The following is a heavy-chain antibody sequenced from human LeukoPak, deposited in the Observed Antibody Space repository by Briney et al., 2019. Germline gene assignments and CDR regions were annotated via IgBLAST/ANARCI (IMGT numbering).Heavy chain of an antibody. D-gene: IGHD5-12*01. V-gene: IGHV4-4*07. Sequence: NPSETLSLTCTVSRGSISSYYWSWLRQPAGKRLEWIGRIYTSGSTNYNPSLKSRVTMSVDTSKNQFSLNLSSVTAADTAVYYCARDGWLRFEAIDYWGQGTLVTVSS. CDR3: ARDGWLRFEAIDY. CDR1: RGSISSYY. CDR2: IYTSGST. J-gene: IGHJ4*02.